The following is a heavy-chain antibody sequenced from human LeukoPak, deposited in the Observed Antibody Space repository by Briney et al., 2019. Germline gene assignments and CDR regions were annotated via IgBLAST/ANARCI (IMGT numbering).Heavy chain of an antibody. CDR1: GFTFSSYG. Sequence: GGSLRLSCAASGFTFSSYGMHWVRQAPGKGLEWVATISYDGSKKQYADSVKGRFTISRDNSKNMLYLQMNSLRAEDTAVYYCAKDGYYYDSSGHTGWFDPWGQGTLVTVSS. J-gene: IGHJ5*02. V-gene: IGHV3-30*18. CDR3: AKDGYYYDSSGHTGWFDP. CDR2: ISYDGSKK. D-gene: IGHD3-22*01.